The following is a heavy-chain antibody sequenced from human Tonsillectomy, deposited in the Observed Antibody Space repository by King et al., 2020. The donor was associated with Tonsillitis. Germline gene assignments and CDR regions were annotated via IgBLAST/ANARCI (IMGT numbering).Heavy chain of an antibody. V-gene: IGHV3-33*08. D-gene: IGHD4-17*01. J-gene: IGHJ3*02. CDR1: GFTFSSYG. CDR2: IWYDGSNK. Sequence: VQLVESGGGVVQPGRSLRLSCAASGFTFSSYGMHWVRQAPGKGLEWVAVIWYDGSNKYYADSVKGRFTISRDNSKNTLYLQMNSLRAEDTAVYYCAREHFGDAAFDIWGQGTMVTVSS. CDR3: AREHFGDAAFDI.